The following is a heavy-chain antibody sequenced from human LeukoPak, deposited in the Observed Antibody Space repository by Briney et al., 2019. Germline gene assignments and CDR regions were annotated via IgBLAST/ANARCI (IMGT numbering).Heavy chain of an antibody. V-gene: IGHV3-23*01. J-gene: IGHJ4*02. Sequence: GGSLRLSCAASGFTFSSNGMNWVRQAPGKGLEWVSGISGSGGSTYYADSVKGRFTISRDNSKNTLYLQMNSLRAEDTAVYYCAKGFTGYCSSTSCLFDYWGQGTLVTVSS. D-gene: IGHD2-2*01. CDR2: ISGSGGST. CDR1: GFTFSSNG. CDR3: AKGFTGYCSSTSCLFDY.